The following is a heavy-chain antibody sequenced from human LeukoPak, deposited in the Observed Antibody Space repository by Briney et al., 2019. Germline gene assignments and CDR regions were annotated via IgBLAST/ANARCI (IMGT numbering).Heavy chain of an antibody. V-gene: IGHV1-18*01. D-gene: IGHD3-22*01. Sequence: GASVKVSCKASGYTFTSYGISWVRHAPGQGLEWMGWISAYNGNTNYAQKLQGRVTMTTDTSTSTAYMELRSLRSDDTAVYYCVRYYYDSSGYVRVDPWGQGTLVTVSS. CDR3: VRYYYDSSGYVRVDP. J-gene: IGHJ5*02. CDR2: ISAYNGNT. CDR1: GYTFTSYG.